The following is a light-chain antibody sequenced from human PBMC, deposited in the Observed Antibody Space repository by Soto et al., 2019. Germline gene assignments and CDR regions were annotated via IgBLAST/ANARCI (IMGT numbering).Light chain of an antibody. V-gene: IGKV1-5*01. Sequence: DIQMTQSTSSLSASVGDRVTIPCRASQNISSYLNWYQQKPEKAPKLLIYAASSLQNGVPSRFSGSGSGTEFTLTISSLQPDDFATYYCQQYNSYSFGQGTKVDI. CDR1: QNISSY. CDR3: QQYNSYS. J-gene: IGKJ1*01. CDR2: AAS.